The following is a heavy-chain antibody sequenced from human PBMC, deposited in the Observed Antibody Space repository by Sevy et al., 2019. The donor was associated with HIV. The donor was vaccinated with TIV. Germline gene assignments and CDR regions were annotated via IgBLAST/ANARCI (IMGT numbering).Heavy chain of an antibody. CDR2: LNTGNGNT. V-gene: IGHV1-3*04. J-gene: IGHJ4*02. Sequence: ASVKVSCKASGYTFTNNAIHWVRQAPGQRLEWMGWLNTGNGNTKYPQKFQGRFTITRDTSANTAYMELSSLTSEGTAVYYCARRQARHFDYWGQGTLVTVSS. CDR1: GYTFTNNA. CDR3: ARRQARHFDY.